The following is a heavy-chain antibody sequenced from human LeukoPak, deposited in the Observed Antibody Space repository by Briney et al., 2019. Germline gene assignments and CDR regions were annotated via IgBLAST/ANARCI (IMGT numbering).Heavy chain of an antibody. CDR3: ARAGSTLYCSSTSCPPYYYMDV. J-gene: IGHJ6*03. CDR1: GYTFTSYG. Sequence: ASVKVPCKASGYTFTSYGISWVRQAPGQGLEWMGWISAYNGNTNYAQKLQGRVTMTTDTSTSTAYMELRSLRSDDTAVYYCARAGSTLYCSSTSCPPYYYMDVWGKGTTVTVSS. CDR2: ISAYNGNT. V-gene: IGHV1-18*01. D-gene: IGHD2-2*01.